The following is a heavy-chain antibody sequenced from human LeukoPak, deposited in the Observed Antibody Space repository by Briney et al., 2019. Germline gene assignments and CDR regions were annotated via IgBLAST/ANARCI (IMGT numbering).Heavy chain of an antibody. V-gene: IGHV4-31*03. Sequence: KPSETLSLTCTVSGGSVSRGGYYWNWIRQHPGKGLERIGFTSYSEGTYYNPSLMSRIAISVDISQNQFSLKMRDVTAADTAVYFCATADWESFYFDSWGQGALVAVSS. CDR2: TSYSEGT. CDR1: GGSVSRGGYY. J-gene: IGHJ4*02. D-gene: IGHD1-26*01. CDR3: ATADWESFYFDS.